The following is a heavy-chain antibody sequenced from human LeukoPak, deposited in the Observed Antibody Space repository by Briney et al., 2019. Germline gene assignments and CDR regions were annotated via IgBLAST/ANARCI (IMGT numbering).Heavy chain of an antibody. CDR3: ARVAMATTTDAFDI. CDR1: GYTFTGYY. Sequence: ASVKVSCKASGYTFTGYYMHWVRQAPGQGLEWMGWINPNSGGTNYAQKFQGRVTMTRDTSISTAYMELSRLRSDDTAVYYCARVAMATTTDAFDIWGQGTMVTVSS. J-gene: IGHJ3*02. CDR2: INPNSGGT. V-gene: IGHV1-2*02. D-gene: IGHD5-24*01.